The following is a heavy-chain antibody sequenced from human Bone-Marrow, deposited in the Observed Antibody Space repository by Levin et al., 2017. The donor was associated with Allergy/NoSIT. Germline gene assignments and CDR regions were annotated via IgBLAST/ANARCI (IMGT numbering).Heavy chain of an antibody. V-gene: IGHV1-3*01. CDR3: ARADYSKLYLADNYYYYGMDV. CDR2: INAGNGDT. D-gene: IGHD4-11*01. CDR1: GYTFTNYL. J-gene: IGHJ6*02. Sequence: ASVKVSCKTSGYTFTNYLIHWVRQAPGQRLEWMGWINAGNGDTKYSQKFQDRVTVTRDTSASTAYMALSSLRSEDTAVYYCARADYSKLYLADNYYYYGMDVWGPGTTVTVSS.